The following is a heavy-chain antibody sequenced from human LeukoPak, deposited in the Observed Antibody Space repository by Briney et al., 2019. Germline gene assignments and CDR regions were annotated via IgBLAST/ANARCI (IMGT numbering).Heavy chain of an antibody. J-gene: IGHJ6*02. CDR2: IKSRTDGGTT. Sequence: GGSLRLSCAASGFTFSNAWMSWVRQAPGKGLEWVGRIKSRTDGGTTDYAAPVKGRFTISRDDSKNTLYLQMNSLKTEDTAVYYCTLAVAGISEPYHYYYGMDVWGQGTTVTVSS. V-gene: IGHV3-15*01. D-gene: IGHD6-19*01. CDR1: GFTFSNAW. CDR3: TLAVAGISEPYHYYYGMDV.